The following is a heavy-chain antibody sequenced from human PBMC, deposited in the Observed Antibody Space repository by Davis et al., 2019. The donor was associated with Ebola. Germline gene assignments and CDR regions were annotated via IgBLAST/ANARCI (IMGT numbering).Heavy chain of an antibody. CDR2: IIPIFGTA. V-gene: IGHV1-69*13. D-gene: IGHD3-3*01. Sequence: SVKVSCKASGGTFSSYAISWVRQAPGQGLEWMGGIIPIFGTANYAQKFQGRVTITADESTSTAYMELSSLRSEDTAVYYCAVGIFGVELGYYYYCMDVWGKGTTVTVSS. CDR1: GGTFSSYA. CDR3: AVGIFGVELGYYYYCMDV. J-gene: IGHJ6*03.